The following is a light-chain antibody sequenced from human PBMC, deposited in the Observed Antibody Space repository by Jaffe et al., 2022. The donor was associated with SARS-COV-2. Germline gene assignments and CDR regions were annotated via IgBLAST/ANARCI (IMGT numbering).Light chain of an antibody. V-gene: IGLV1-44*01. Sequence: QSVLTQPPSASGTPGQRVTISCSGSTSNIGSNTVQWYQQVPGTSPKLLIYNNNRRPSGVPDRFSDSKSGTSASLAISGLQSEDEADYYCSAWDDGLNGYVFGTGTKVTVL. CDR2: NNN. CDR1: TSNIGSNT. CDR3: SAWDDGLNGYV. J-gene: IGLJ1*01.